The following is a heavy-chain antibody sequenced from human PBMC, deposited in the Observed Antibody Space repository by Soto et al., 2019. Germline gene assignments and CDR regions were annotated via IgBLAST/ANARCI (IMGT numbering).Heavy chain of an antibody. Sequence: QLQLQESGPGLVKPSETLSLTCTVSGGSISSSSYYWGWIRQPPGKGLEWIGSIYYSGSTYYNPSLKNRVTISVDTSKNQFSLKLSSVTAADTAVYYCARRNIVATIVDYWGQGTLVTVSS. CDR1: GGSISSSSYY. CDR3: ARRNIVATIVDY. J-gene: IGHJ4*02. V-gene: IGHV4-39*01. D-gene: IGHD5-12*01. CDR2: IYYSGST.